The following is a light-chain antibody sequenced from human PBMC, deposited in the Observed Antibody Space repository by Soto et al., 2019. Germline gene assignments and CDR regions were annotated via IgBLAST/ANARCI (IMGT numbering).Light chain of an antibody. CDR1: SSDLTYNS. CDR2: DVS. V-gene: IGLV2-14*01. Sequence: QSALTQPASVSGSLGQSISISCTEDSSDLTYNSVSWYRHHPHKAPKLIIYDVSYRPSGVSTRFSGSQSAGSASLTISGLQAEDEADYYCSSSTPTRGLVFGSGTKLTVL. CDR3: SSSTPTRGLV. J-gene: IGLJ1*01.